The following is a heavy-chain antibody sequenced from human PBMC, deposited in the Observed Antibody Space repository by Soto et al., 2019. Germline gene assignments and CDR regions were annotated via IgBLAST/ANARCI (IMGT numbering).Heavy chain of an antibody. CDR1: GFNFSHYA. V-gene: IGHV3-30*18. CDR2: MSYSGSNE. Sequence: QVQLVESGGGVVQPGRSLRLSCAASGFNFSHYAMLWVRQAPGKGLEWVALMSYSGSNEYYADAVKGRFTISRDNSKNTLYLQMNILRAEDTAVYYCAKDGSHNFDYWGQGTLVTVSS. D-gene: IGHD1-26*01. J-gene: IGHJ4*02. CDR3: AKDGSHNFDY.